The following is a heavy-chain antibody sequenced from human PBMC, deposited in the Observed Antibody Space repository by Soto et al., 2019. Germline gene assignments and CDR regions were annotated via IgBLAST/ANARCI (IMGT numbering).Heavy chain of an antibody. Sequence: EVQLVESGGELVQPGGSLRLSCAASGFTFNNYWMHWVRQAPGKGLVWVSRINTDGSRTTYADSVKGRFTISRDNAKNTLYLQMDSLRDEHTAVYYCAKVATGSYNWFDPWGQGTLVTVSS. CDR3: AKVATGSYNWFDP. J-gene: IGHJ5*02. V-gene: IGHV3-74*01. D-gene: IGHD1-26*01. CDR1: GFTFNNYW. CDR2: INTDGSRT.